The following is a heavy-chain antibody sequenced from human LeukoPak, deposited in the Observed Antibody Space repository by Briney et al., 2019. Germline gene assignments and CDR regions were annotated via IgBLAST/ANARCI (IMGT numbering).Heavy chain of an antibody. J-gene: IGHJ4*02. CDR1: GYTFTRYA. D-gene: IGHD3-22*01. Sequence: GASVKVSCKGSGYTFTRYAISWVRQAPGQGLEYMGWIDTNTGNPTHAQGFTGRFVFSLDTSVSTAYLQISSLKAEDSAIYFCANCYDSSGFFAYWGQGTLVTVSS. CDR3: ANCYDSSGFFAY. CDR2: IDTNTGNP. V-gene: IGHV7-4-1*02.